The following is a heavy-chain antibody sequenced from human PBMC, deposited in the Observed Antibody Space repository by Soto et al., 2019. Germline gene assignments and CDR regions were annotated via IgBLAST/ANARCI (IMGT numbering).Heavy chain of an antibody. CDR1: GGSISSYY. J-gene: IGHJ4*02. Sequence: PSETLSLTCTVSGGSISSYYWSWIRQPPGKGLEWIGYIYYSGSTNYNPSLKSRVTISVDTSKNQFSLKLSSVTAADTTVYYCARRYGASFDYWGQGTLVTVS. D-gene: IGHD4-17*01. CDR2: IYYSGST. CDR3: ARRYGASFDY. V-gene: IGHV4-59*01.